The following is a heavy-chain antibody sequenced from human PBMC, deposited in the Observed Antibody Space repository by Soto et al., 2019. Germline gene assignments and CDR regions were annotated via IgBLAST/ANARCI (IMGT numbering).Heavy chain of an antibody. CDR1: GGSFSCYY. D-gene: IGHD3-10*01. CDR3: ARXIVLLWFGELQYYGMDV. Sequence: SETLSLTCAVYGGSFSCYYWSWIRQPPGKGLEWIGEINHSGSTNYNPSLKSRVTISVDTSKNQFSLKLSSVTAADTAVYYCARXIVLLWFGELQYYGMDVWGQGTTVTVSS. V-gene: IGHV4-34*01. J-gene: IGHJ6*02. CDR2: INHSGST.